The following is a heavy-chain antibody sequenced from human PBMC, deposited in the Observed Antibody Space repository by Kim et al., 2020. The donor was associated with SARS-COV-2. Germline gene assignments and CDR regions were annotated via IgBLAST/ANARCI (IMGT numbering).Heavy chain of an antibody. CDR1: GGSISSGDYY. D-gene: IGHD2-15*01. CDR3: ARARGYCSGGSCPMGYDS. Sequence: SETLSLTCTVSGGSISSGDYYWSWIRQPPGKGLEWIGYIYYSGSTYYNPSLKSRVTISVDTSKNQFSLKLSSVTAADTAVYYCARARGYCSGGSCPMGYDSWGQGTLVTVSS. V-gene: IGHV4-30-4*01. CDR2: IYYSGST. J-gene: IGHJ4*02.